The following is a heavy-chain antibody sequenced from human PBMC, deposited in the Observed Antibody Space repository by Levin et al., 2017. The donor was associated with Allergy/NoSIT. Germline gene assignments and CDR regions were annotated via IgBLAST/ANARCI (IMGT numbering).Heavy chain of an antibody. J-gene: IGHJ4*02. V-gene: IGHV3-33*01. CDR3: ARDVGYNYVYY. D-gene: IGHD5-24*01. CDR1: GFTFSSYG. Sequence: GESLKISCAASGFTFSSYGMHWVRQAPGKGLEWVAVIWYDGSNKYYADSVKGRFTISRDNSKNTLYLQMNSLRAEDTAVYYCARDVGYNYVYYWGQGTLVTVSS. CDR2: IWYDGSNK.